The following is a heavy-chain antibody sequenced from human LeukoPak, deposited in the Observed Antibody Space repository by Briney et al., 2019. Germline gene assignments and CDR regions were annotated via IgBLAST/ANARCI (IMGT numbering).Heavy chain of an antibody. J-gene: IGHJ4*02. CDR1: GFTFSSHW. CDR3: ATSRGAHYFDY. V-gene: IGHV3-74*01. Sequence: GGSPRLSCAASGFTFSSHWMHWARQVPGKGVVWVSRINSDGSSTPYADSVRGRFTISRDDAKQTLYLQMNSLRGEDTAVYYCATSRGAHYFDYWGQGTLVTVSS. CDR2: INSDGSST. D-gene: IGHD3-10*01.